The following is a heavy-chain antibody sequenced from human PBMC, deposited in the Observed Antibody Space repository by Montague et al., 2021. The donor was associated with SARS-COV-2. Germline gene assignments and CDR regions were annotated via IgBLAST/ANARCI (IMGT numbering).Heavy chain of an antibody. J-gene: IGHJ4*02. CDR2: ISSSARS. CDR1: GDSISSGGYY. Sequence: TLSLTCTVSGDSISSGGYYWSWIRQHPGKGLEWLGYISSSARSFYTLSLRGRLTISIAKSKNQLSLQLSSVTATATALYDCARVLGGGSYQLDYWGQGTLVTVSS. CDR3: ARVLGGGSYQLDY. V-gene: IGHV4-31*03. D-gene: IGHD1-26*01.